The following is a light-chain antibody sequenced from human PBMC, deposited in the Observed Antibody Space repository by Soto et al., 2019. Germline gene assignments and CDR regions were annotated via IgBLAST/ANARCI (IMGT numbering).Light chain of an antibody. Sequence: VLTQPASVSGSPGQSITISCTGTSSDVGGYNSVSWYRQDPGKAPKLMIYDVTNRPSGVSNRFSGSKSGNTASLTISGLQTEDEADYYCSSFTSRITYVFGTGTKVTVL. J-gene: IGLJ1*01. CDR2: DVT. CDR3: SSFTSRITYV. V-gene: IGLV2-14*01. CDR1: SSDVGGYNS.